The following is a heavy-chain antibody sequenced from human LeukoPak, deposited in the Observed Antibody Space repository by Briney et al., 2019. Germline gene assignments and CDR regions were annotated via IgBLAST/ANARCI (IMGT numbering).Heavy chain of an antibody. CDR1: GGSISSYY. CDR3: ASSITIFGVATYFAD. Sequence: PSETLSLTCTVSGGSISSYYWSWIRQPPGKGLEWIGYIYYSGSTNYNPSLKSRVTISVDTSKNQFSLKLSSVAAADTAVYYCASSITIFGVATYFADWSERTLFTVS. CDR2: IYYSGST. V-gene: IGHV4-59*01. D-gene: IGHD3-3*01. J-gene: IGHJ4*02.